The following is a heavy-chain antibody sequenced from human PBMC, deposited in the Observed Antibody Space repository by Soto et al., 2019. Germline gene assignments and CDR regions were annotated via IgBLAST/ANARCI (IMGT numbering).Heavy chain of an antibody. D-gene: IGHD2-15*01. Sequence: QLQLQEFGSGLVKPSQTLSLTCAASGGSISSGGSSWSWIRQPPGKGLEWIGYIYHSGSTYYNPSLKSRVTISVDRSKNQFSLKLSSVTAADTAVYYCARGQVVAAQHWGQGTLVTVSS. CDR3: ARGQVVAAQH. V-gene: IGHV4-30-2*01. CDR1: GGSISSGGSS. J-gene: IGHJ4*02. CDR2: IYHSGST.